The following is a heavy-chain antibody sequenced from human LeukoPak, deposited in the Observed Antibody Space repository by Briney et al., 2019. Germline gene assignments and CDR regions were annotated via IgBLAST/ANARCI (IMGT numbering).Heavy chain of an antibody. D-gene: IGHD1-26*01. Sequence: GGSLRLSCAASGFPFSAYSMNWVRQAPGKGLEWVSSISSSSSYIYYADSVKGRFTISRDNAKNSLYLQMNSLRAEDTAVYYCARDNIVGATGAFDIWGQGTMVTVSS. J-gene: IGHJ3*02. CDR1: GFPFSAYS. V-gene: IGHV3-21*01. CDR2: ISSSSSYI. CDR3: ARDNIVGATGAFDI.